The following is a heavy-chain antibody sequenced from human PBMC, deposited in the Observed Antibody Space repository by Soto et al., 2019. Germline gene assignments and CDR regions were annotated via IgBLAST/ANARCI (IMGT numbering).Heavy chain of an antibody. CDR2: ISGSGGST. V-gene: IGHV3-23*01. D-gene: IGHD6-19*01. CDR3: AKDKAVPVAGTYY. J-gene: IGHJ4*02. CDR1: GFTFSSYA. Sequence: HPGGSLRLSCAASGFTFSSYAMSWVRQAPGKGLEWVSAISGSGGSTYYADSVKCRFTISRDNSKNTLYLQMNSLRAEYMAVYYCAKDKAVPVAGTYYWGQGSLVTVSS.